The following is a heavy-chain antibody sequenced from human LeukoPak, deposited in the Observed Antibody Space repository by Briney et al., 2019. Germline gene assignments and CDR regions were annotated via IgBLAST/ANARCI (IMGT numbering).Heavy chain of an antibody. CDR2: IFGSGGST. D-gene: IGHD6-19*01. V-gene: IGHV3-23*01. CDR1: GFTFSTYA. Sequence: GGSLRLSCAASGFTFSTYAMYWVRQAPGKGLEWVSGIFGSGGSTHYADSVKGRFTISRDNSKNTVYLQMNSLRAEDTAVYYCAKTTTGYSSGRYPGWPVDYWGQGTLVTVSS. CDR3: AKTTTGYSSGRYPGWPVDY. J-gene: IGHJ4*02.